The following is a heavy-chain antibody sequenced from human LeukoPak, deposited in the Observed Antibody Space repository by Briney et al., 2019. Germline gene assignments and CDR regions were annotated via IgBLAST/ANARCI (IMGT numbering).Heavy chain of an antibody. J-gene: IGHJ4*02. D-gene: IGHD3-22*01. Sequence: SETLSLTCTVSGGSISSSSYYWGRIRQPPGKGLEWIGSIYYSGSTYYNPSLKSRVTISVDTSKNQFSLKLSSVTAADTAVYYCARDYYDSSGYWVLGYYFDYWGQGTLVTVSS. CDR3: ARDYYDSSGYWVLGYYFDY. CDR1: GGSISSSSYY. CDR2: IYYSGST. V-gene: IGHV4-39*07.